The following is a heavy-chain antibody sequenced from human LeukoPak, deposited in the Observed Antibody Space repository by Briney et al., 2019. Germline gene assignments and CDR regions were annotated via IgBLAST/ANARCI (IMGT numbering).Heavy chain of an antibody. V-gene: IGHV4-39*07. CDR1: GDSMGSSNYY. CDR2: IYYTGST. D-gene: IGHD6-13*01. CDR3: ARGSKAAPGTFDY. Sequence: SETLSLTCTVSGDSMGSSNYYWGWIRQPPGKGLEWIANIYYTGSTDYNPSLKSRVAISVDTSKNQFSLKLSSVTAADTAVYYCARGSKAAPGTFDYWGQGTLVTVSS. J-gene: IGHJ4*02.